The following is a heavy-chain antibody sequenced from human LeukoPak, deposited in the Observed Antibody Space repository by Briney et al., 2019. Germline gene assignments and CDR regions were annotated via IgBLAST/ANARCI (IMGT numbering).Heavy chain of an antibody. J-gene: IGHJ6*02. CDR3: ARGGGLDV. V-gene: IGHV3-7*03. CDR1: GFTFSSYW. Sequence: GGSLRLSCAASGFTFSSYWMNWARQAPGKGLEWVASINHNGNVNYYVDSVKGRFTISRDNAKNSLYPQMSNLRAEDTAVYFCARGGGLDVWGQGAAVTVSS. D-gene: IGHD3-16*01. CDR2: INHNGNVN.